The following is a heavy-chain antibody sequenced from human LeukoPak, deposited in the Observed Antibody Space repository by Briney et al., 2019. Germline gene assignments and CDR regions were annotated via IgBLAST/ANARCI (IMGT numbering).Heavy chain of an antibody. V-gene: IGHV3-23*01. CDR1: GCCFSNSA. D-gene: IGHD6-13*01. CDR3: GKEFSISWSF. CDR2: LSDSGTYT. J-gene: IGHJ4*02. Sequence: GSLRLSCAASGCCFSNSAMSWVRQAPGKGLEWVSSLSDSGTYTYYADAVKRRFTISRDHSQDTLYLQMNSLRVDDTAVYYCGKEFSISWSFWGQGTLVTASS.